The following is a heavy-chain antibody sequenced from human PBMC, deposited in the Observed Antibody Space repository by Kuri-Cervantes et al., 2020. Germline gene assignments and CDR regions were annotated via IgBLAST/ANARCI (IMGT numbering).Heavy chain of an antibody. CDR2: IYYSGRT. CDR1: GGSINNYY. V-gene: IGHV4-59*01. Sequence: GSLRLSCTVSGGSINNYYWRWIRQPPGKGLEWIGYIYYSGRTSYNPSLKSRVTISVDTSKNQFSLKLRSVTAADTAVYYCARLRRDGYNFAYFDYWGKGTLVTVSS. J-gene: IGHJ4*02. CDR3: ARLRRDGYNFAYFDY. D-gene: IGHD5-24*01.